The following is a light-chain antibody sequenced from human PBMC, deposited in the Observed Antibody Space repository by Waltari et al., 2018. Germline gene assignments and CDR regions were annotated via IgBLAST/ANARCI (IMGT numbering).Light chain of an antibody. CDR1: QTISYSSNNKNY. CDR2: WAS. J-gene: IGKJ1*01. Sequence: DIVMTQSPDSLAVSLGERATINCKSSQTISYSSNNKNYLAWYQKKPGQPPRLLLSWASYRESGVPDRFSGSGSGTDFTLTISSLQVEDVAIYYCQQYYSVPLTFGQGTKVGIK. CDR3: QQYYSVPLT. V-gene: IGKV4-1*01.